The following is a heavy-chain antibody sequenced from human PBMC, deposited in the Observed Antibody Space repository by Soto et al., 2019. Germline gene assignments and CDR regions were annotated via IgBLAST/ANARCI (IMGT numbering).Heavy chain of an antibody. CDR2: ISGSGGNA. Sequence: EVQLLESGGALVQPGGSLRLSCAASGFTFSSYAMSWVRQAPGKGLEWVSPISGSGGNAYYADSVKGRFSISRDNSKNTLRLQMNSLRADDTAVYYCAKDGASGSYPPYYYFGMDVWGQGTTVTVSS. D-gene: IGHD1-26*01. J-gene: IGHJ6*02. CDR1: GFTFSSYA. V-gene: IGHV3-23*01. CDR3: AKDGASGSYPPYYYFGMDV.